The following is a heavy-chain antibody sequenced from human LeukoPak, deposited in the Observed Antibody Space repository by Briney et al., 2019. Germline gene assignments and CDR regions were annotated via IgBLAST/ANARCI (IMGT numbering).Heavy chain of an antibody. CDR3: ARGGLGYSYSYYMDV. CDR1: GYSISSGYY. CDR2: IDRSGST. V-gene: IGHV4-38-2*02. Sequence: SETLSLTCSVSGYSISSGYYWGWVRQAPGKGLEWIGSIDRSGSTNYNPSLKSRVTISLDTSKNQFSLELRSVTAADTAVYYCARGGLGYSYSYYMDVWGKGTTVIVSS. J-gene: IGHJ6*03. D-gene: IGHD3/OR15-3a*01.